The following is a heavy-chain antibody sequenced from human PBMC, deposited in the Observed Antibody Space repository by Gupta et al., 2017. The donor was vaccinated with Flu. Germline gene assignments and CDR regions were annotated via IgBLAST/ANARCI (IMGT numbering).Heavy chain of an antibody. CDR2: INHSGST. CDR1: GGSFSGYY. Sequence: QVQLQQWGAGLLKPSETLSLTCAVYGGSFSGYYWSWIRQPPGKGLEWIGEINHSGSTNYNPSLKSRVTISVDTSKNQFSLKLSSVTAADTAVYYCASPGRDDCSSTSCIEPMDVWCEGTTVAVSS. CDR3: ASPGRDDCSSTSCIEPMDV. V-gene: IGHV4-34*01. J-gene: IGHJ6*02. D-gene: IGHD2-2*01.